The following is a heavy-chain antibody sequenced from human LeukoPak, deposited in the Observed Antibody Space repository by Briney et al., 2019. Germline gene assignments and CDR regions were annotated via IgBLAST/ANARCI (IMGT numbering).Heavy chain of an antibody. Sequence: SETLSLTCTVSGGSISSYYWSWIRQPPGKGLEWIGYIYYSGSTNYNPSLKSRVTISVDTSKNQFSLKLSSVTAADTAVYYCARVGERGTHYGGLYYFDYWGQGTLVTVSS. CDR3: ARVGERGTHYGGLYYFDY. CDR2: IYYSGST. V-gene: IGHV4-59*01. D-gene: IGHD4-23*01. J-gene: IGHJ4*02. CDR1: GGSISSYY.